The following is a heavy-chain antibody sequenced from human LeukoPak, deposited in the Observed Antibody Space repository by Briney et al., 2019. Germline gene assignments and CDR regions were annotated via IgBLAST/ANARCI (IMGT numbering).Heavy chain of an antibody. Sequence: GGSLRLSCAASGFTFSSYAMSWVRQAPGKGLERVSAISGSGGSTYYADSVKGRFTISRDNSKNTLYLQMNSLRAEDTAVYYCAKGYNTMVRGVIKYYFDYWGQGTLVTVSS. D-gene: IGHD3-10*01. J-gene: IGHJ4*02. CDR1: GFTFSSYA. CDR2: ISGSGGST. CDR3: AKGYNTMVRGVIKYYFDY. V-gene: IGHV3-23*01.